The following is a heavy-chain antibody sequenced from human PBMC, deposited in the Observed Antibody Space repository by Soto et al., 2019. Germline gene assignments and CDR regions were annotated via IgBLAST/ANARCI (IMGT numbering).Heavy chain of an antibody. CDR2: IHYSGTT. V-gene: IGHV4-61*01. CDR3: GRDLSYGVSNYNYYGMDV. J-gene: IGHJ6*02. CDR1: GGSVSSETSY. Sequence: SETLSLTCTVSGGSVSSETSYWSWIRQTPGRGLEWIGYIHYSGTTNSNPSLKSRVTMLVDTSKNQFSLKLTSATAADTAVYYCGRDLSYGVSNYNYYGMDVWGQGTTVTVSS. D-gene: IGHD3-16*01.